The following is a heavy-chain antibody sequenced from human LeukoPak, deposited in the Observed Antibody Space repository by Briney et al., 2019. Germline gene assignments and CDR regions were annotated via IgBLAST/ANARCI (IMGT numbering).Heavy chain of an antibody. CDR1: GFTFSNVW. CDR2: IKSKTDGGTT. Sequence: PGGSLRLSCAASGFTFSNVWMSWVRQAPGKGLEWVGRIKSKTDGGTTDYAAPVKGRFTISRDDSKNTLYLQMNSLKTEDTAVYYCTTGEWFGELLNWGQGTLVTVSS. V-gene: IGHV3-15*01. CDR3: TTGEWFGELLN. D-gene: IGHD3-10*01. J-gene: IGHJ4*02.